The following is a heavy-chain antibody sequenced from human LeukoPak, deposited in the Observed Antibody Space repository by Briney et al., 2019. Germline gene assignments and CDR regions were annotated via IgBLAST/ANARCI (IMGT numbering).Heavy chain of an antibody. V-gene: IGHV3-11*04. CDR3: ARMWGSRWSYFDY. Sequence: GGSLRLSCTACGFTFSDYYMSWIRQAPGKGLEWISYISSSGSTIYYADSVKGRFTISRDNAKNSLYLQMDSLRAEDTAVYYCARMWGSRWSYFDYWGQGTLVTVSS. CDR1: GFTFSDYY. CDR2: ISSSGSTI. D-gene: IGHD6-13*01. J-gene: IGHJ4*02.